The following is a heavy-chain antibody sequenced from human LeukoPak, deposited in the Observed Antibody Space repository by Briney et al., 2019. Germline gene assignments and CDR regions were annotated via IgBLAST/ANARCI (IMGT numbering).Heavy chain of an antibody. J-gene: IGHJ4*02. CDR3: ARDHVINQAPPGF. CDR2: VWSDGTNK. CDR1: GFTFTNYG. D-gene: IGHD3-10*01. V-gene: IGHV3-33*01. Sequence: GGSLRLSCAASGFTFTNYGIHWVRQAPGKGLEWVAVVWSDGTNKYYADSVKGRFTISRDNSKNTVYLQMNSLGAEDTAVYYCARDHVINQAPPGFWGQGTLVTVSS.